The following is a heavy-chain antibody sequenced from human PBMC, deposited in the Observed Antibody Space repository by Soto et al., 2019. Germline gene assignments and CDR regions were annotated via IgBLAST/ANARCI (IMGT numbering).Heavy chain of an antibody. CDR3: FRGEDGIRYFDGGAFDI. CDR1: GCSIGTYY. Sequence: PSETLSLTSNVSGCSIGTYYWSWILQPPGKGLEWIGYIYYSGSTNYNPSLKSRVTISIDTSKNQFSLKLSSVTAADTAVYFFFRGEDGIRYFDGGAFDIWGQGTMVTVSS. CDR2: IYYSGST. V-gene: IGHV4-59*08. D-gene: IGHD3-9*01. J-gene: IGHJ3*02.